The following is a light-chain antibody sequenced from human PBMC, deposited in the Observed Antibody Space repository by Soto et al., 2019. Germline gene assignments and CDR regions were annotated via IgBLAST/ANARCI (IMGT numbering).Light chain of an antibody. CDR3: EQRSDWPPLT. CDR1: QSVGSY. J-gene: IGKJ4*01. V-gene: IGKV3-11*01. CDR2: DAS. Sequence: EIVLTQSPATLSLSPGERATLSCRASQSVGSYLAWYQQKPGQAPMLLIYDASTRATGIPARFSGSGSGTDFTLTISSLEPEDFAVYYCEQRSDWPPLTFGGGNKVVIK.